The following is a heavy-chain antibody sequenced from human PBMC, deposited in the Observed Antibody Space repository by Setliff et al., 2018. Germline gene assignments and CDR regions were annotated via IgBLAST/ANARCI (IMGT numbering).Heavy chain of an antibody. V-gene: IGHV4-61*09. J-gene: IGHJ4*02. CDR3: ARGRNIAARLLDS. CDR2: ICTSWST. D-gene: IGHD6-6*01. Sequence: KPSETLSLTCTVSGDSISSRTYYWSWIRPPAGQGLEWIGHICTSWSTIYNPSRKSRLTTSLDTSKNQFSLNLSSVTAADTAVYYCARGRNIAARLLDSWGQGTLVTVSS. CDR1: GDSISSRTYY.